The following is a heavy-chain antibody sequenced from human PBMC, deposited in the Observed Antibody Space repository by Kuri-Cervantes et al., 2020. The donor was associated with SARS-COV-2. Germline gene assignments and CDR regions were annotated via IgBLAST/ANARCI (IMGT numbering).Heavy chain of an antibody. CDR1: GFTFSSYA. V-gene: IGHV3-74*01. D-gene: IGHD1-1*01. CDR2: INSDGSST. CDR3: ARDPNDWAFDI. J-gene: IGHJ3*02. Sequence: GESLKISCAASGFTFSSYAMHWVRQAPGKGLVWVSRINSDGSSTSYADSVKGRFTISRDNAKNTLYLQMNSLRAEDTAVYYCARDPNDWAFDIWGQGTVVTVSS.